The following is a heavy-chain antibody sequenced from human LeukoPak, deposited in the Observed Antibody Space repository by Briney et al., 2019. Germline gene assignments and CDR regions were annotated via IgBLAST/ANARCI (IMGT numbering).Heavy chain of an antibody. CDR1: GFTLSTYG. Sequence: GGSLRLSCAASGFTLSTYGMSWVRQAPGKGLEWVASIKQDGSEKNYVDSVKGRFTISRDNARNSLSLQMNSLRAEDTAVFYCARDKQGSFIYWGQGTLVTVSS. CDR3: ARDKQGSFIY. V-gene: IGHV3-7*01. CDR2: IKQDGSEK. D-gene: IGHD6-19*01. J-gene: IGHJ4*02.